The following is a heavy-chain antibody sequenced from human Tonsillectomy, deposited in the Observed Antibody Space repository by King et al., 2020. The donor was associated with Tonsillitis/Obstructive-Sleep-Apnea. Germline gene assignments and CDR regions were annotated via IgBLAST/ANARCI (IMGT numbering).Heavy chain of an antibody. CDR1: GGSISSYY. CDR2: IYYSGST. Sequence: VQLQESGPGLVKPSETLSLTCTVSGGSISSYYWSWIRQPPGKGLEWIGYIYYSGSTNYNPSLKSRVTISVDTSKNQFSLKLSSVTAADTAVYYCARRSRAYGSGTYPSYYMDVWGKGTTVTVSS. D-gene: IGHD3-10*01. J-gene: IGHJ6*03. V-gene: IGHV4-59*08. CDR3: ARRSRAYGSGTYPSYYMDV.